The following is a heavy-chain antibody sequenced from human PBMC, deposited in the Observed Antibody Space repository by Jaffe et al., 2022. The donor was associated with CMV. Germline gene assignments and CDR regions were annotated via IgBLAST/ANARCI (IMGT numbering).Heavy chain of an antibody. CDR3: ARLPRGYIYGFGGNWFDP. CDR1: GGSISSTRDY. Sequence: QLQLQESGPGLVKPSETLSLTCLVSGGSISSTRDYWGWIRQPPGKGLEWIGSLHYSGSAYYNPSLESRVTISVDTSKNQLSLNLRSVTAADTAIYYCARLPRGYIYGFGGNWFDPWGQGTLVTVSS. CDR2: LHYSGSA. V-gene: IGHV4-39*01. D-gene: IGHD5-18*01. J-gene: IGHJ5*02.